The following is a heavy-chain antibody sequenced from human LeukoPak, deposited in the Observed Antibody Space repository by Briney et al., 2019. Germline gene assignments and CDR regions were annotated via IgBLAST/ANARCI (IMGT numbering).Heavy chain of an antibody. V-gene: IGHV4-38-2*02. J-gene: IGHJ4*02. D-gene: IGHD6-25*01. Sequence: PSETLSLTCTVSGYSISNTYYWGWIRHSPGKGLEWIGSIHHSGNRFESGSTHYTPSLRSRVTVSADTSKNQFSLTLSSVTAADTAVYFCARNASSGFFDDWGQGTLVTVSS. CDR2: IHHSGNRFESGST. CDR3: ARNASSGFFDD. CDR1: GYSISNTYY.